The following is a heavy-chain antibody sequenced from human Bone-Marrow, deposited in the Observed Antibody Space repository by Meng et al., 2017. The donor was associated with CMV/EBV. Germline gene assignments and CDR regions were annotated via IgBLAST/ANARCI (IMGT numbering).Heavy chain of an antibody. V-gene: IGHV3-7*01. CDR1: GFTFSGYW. Sequence: GESLKISCAASGFTFSGYWMSWVRQAPGKGLQWVANINQDGSEEYYVDSVKGRFTISRDNAKDSLFLQMNSLRAEDTAVYYCARCRGDDYSDYRGQGALVPSPQ. CDR2: INQDGSEE. D-gene: IGHD3-10*01. J-gene: IGHJ4*02. CDR3: ARCRGDDYSDY.